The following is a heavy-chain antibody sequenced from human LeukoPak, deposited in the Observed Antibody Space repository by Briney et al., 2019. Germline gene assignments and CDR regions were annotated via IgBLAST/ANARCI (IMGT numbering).Heavy chain of an antibody. CDR2: IYPGDSDT. Sequence: ASVKVSCKASGYTFTSYWIGWVRQMPGKGLEWMGIIYPGDSDTRYSPSFQGQVTISADKSISTAYLQWSSLKASDTAMYYCARQLGATGFDYWGQGTLVTVSS. CDR1: GYTFTSYW. J-gene: IGHJ4*02. V-gene: IGHV5-51*01. CDR3: ARQLGATGFDY. D-gene: IGHD1-26*01.